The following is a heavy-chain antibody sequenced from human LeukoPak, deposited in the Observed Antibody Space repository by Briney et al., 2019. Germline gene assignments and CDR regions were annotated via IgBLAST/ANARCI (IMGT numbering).Heavy chain of an antibody. CDR2: INPNSGGT. Sequence: ASVKVSCKASGYTFTGYYIHWVRQAPGQGLEWMGWINPNSGGTNYAQKFQGWVTMTRDTSISTAYVELSRLRSDDTAVYYCARGGPTHLGVPRPDYYYYGMDVWGQGTTVTVSS. J-gene: IGHJ6*02. CDR1: GYTFTGYY. V-gene: IGHV1-2*04. D-gene: IGHD3-16*01. CDR3: ARGGPTHLGVPRPDYYYYGMDV.